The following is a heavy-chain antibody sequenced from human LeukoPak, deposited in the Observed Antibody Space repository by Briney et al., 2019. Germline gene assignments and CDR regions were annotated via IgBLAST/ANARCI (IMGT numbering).Heavy chain of an antibody. CDR2: INHSGST. CDR3: ARGHRYYGMDV. J-gene: IGHJ6*04. Sequence: SETLSLTCAVYGGSFSGYYRSWIRQPPGKGLEWIGEINHSGSTNYNPSLKSRATISVDTSKNQFSLKLSSVTAADTAVYYCARGHRYYGMDVWGKGTTVTVSS. CDR1: GGSFSGYY. V-gene: IGHV4-34*01.